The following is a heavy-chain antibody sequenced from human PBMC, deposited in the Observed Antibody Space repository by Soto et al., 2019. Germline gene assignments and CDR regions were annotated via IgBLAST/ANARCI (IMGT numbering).Heavy chain of an antibody. D-gene: IGHD3-10*01. V-gene: IGHV4-34*01. CDR1: GGSLSDYY. CDR3: ARDRGFMVTMVRGVVYYYYYGMDV. Sequence: SETLSLTCAVYGGSLSDYYWRWIRQHPGKGLEWIGEINHCGTINYNPSLTSRVTISVDTSKNQFSLKLSSVTAADTAVYYCARDRGFMVTMVRGVVYYYYYGMDVWGQGTTVTVSS. CDR2: INHCGTI. J-gene: IGHJ6*02.